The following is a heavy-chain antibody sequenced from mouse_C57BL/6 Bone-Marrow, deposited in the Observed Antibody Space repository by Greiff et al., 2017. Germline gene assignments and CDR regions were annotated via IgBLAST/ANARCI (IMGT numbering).Heavy chain of an antibody. CDR3: TTWGGSSLGYAMDY. D-gene: IGHD1-1*01. V-gene: IGHV14-4*01. J-gene: IGHJ4*01. Sequence: VHVKQSGAELVRPGASVKLSCTASGFNIKDDYMHWVKQRPEQGLEWIGWIDPENGDTEYASKFQGKATITADTSSNTAYRQLSSLTSEDTAVYYCTTWGGSSLGYAMDYWGQGTSVTVSS. CDR1: GFNIKDDY. CDR2: IDPENGDT.